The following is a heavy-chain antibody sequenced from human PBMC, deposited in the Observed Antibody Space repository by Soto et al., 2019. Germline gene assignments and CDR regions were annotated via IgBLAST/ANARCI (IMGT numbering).Heavy chain of an antibody. CDR2: IDASGNS. J-gene: IGHJ6*02. CDR3: ARFSNNWFQTEGMDV. Sequence: SETLSLTCTVSVDSITTYYWNGRRQPAGKGLEWIGRIDASGNSNYNPSLNSRVTLSIDTSKKQFSLKLTSVSAADTAVYYCARFSNNWFQTEGMDVWGQGTTVTVSS. CDR1: VDSITTYY. V-gene: IGHV4-4*07. D-gene: IGHD1-1*01.